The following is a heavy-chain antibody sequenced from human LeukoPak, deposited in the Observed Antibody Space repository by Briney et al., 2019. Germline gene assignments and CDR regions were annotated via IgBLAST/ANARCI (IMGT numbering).Heavy chain of an antibody. D-gene: IGHD1-26*01. CDR3: ARVRGRYLGPDY. J-gene: IGHJ4*02. CDR1: GFTFSSYS. V-gene: IGHV3-21*04. Sequence: PGGSLRLSCAASGFTFSSYSMNWVRQAPGKGLEWVSSISSSSSYIYYADSVKGRFTISRDNAKNSLYLQMNSLRAEDTAVYYCARVRGRYLGPDYWGQGTLVTVSS. CDR2: ISSSSSYI.